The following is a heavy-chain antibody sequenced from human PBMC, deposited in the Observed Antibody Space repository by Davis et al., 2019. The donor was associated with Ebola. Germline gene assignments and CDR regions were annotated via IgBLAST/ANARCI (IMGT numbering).Heavy chain of an antibody. Sequence: PGGSLEPSVAAPKLPFGGFAMHWVGQAPGKGREWVAVILYDGSNKYYADSVKGRFTISRDNSKNTLYLQMNSLRPEDTALYYCAREAEAFDFWGQGTLVTVSS. V-gene: IGHV3-30-3*01. CDR1: KLPFGGFA. J-gene: IGHJ4*02. CDR3: AREAEAFDF. CDR2: ILYDGSNK.